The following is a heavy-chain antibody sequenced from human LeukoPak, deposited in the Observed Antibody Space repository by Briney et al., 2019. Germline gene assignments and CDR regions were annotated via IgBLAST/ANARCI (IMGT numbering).Heavy chain of an antibody. V-gene: IGHV1-24*01. CDR2: FDPEDGET. J-gene: IGHJ4*02. Sequence: ASVKVSCKVSGYTLTELSMHWVRQAPGQGLELMGGFDPEDGETIYAQKFQGRVTMTEDTSTDTAYMELSSLRSEDTAVYYCATLTMVRGVRSDYWGQGTLVTVSS. CDR1: GYTLTELS. CDR3: ATLTMVRGVRSDY. D-gene: IGHD3-10*01.